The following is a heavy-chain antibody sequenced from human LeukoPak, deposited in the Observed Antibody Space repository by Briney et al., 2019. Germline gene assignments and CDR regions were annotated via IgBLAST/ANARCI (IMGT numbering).Heavy chain of an antibody. V-gene: IGHV3-48*02. CDR2: ISSSRSTI. Sequence: GGSLRLSCAASGFTFNTYGMNWVRQAAAKGLEWVSYISSSRSTIYYADSVKGRFTISRDNAKNSLYLQMNSLRDEDTAVYYCARVKCRDGDYVGYYYYGMDVWGQGTTVTVSS. D-gene: IGHD4-17*01. CDR1: GFTFNTYG. J-gene: IGHJ6*02. CDR3: ARVKCRDGDYVGYYYYGMDV.